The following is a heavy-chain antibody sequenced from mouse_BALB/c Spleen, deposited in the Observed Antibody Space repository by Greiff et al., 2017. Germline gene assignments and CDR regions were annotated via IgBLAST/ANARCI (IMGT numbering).Heavy chain of an antibody. V-gene: IGHV1-69*02. Sequence: QVQLKQSGAELVKPGASVKLSCKASGYTFTSYWMHWVKQRPGQGLEWIGEIDPSDSYTNYNQKFKGKATLTVDKSSSTAYMQLSSLTSEDSAVYYCASVVYYGSSSYYFDYWGQGTTLTVSS. CDR3: ASVVYYGSSSYYFDY. D-gene: IGHD1-1*01. J-gene: IGHJ2*01. CDR2: IDPSDSYT. CDR1: GYTFTSYW.